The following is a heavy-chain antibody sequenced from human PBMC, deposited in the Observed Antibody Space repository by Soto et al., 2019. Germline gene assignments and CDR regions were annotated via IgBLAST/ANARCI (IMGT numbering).Heavy chain of an antibody. CDR2: ISYDGSNK. CDR3: ASTPTSLVY. V-gene: IGHV3-30-3*01. CDR1: GFTFSSYA. J-gene: IGHJ4*02. Sequence: QVQLVESGGGVVQPGRSLRLSCAASGFTFSSYAMHWVRQAPGKGLEWVAVISYDGSNKYYADSVKGRFTISRDNSKNTLYLQMNSLRAEDTAVYYCASTPTSLVYWGQGTLVTVSS. D-gene: IGHD1-26*01.